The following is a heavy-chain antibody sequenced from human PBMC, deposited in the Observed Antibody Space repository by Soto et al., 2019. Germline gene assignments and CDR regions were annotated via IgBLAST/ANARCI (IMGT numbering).Heavy chain of an antibody. D-gene: IGHD3-9*01. J-gene: IGHJ5*02. Sequence: GXSVKVSCKASVYSFTSYGISWVRQAPGQGLEWMGWISAYNGNTNYAQKLQGRVTMTTDTSTSTAYMELRSLRSDDTAVYYCARDLGYDIPTVAPSWGQGTLVTVSS. CDR1: VYSFTSYG. V-gene: IGHV1-18*01. CDR3: ARDLGYDIPTVAPS. CDR2: ISAYNGNT.